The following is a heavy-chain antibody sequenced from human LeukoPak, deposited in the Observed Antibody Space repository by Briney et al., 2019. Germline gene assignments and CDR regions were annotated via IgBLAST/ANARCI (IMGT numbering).Heavy chain of an antibody. CDR2: IKQDGSEK. Sequence: PGGSLRLSCAASGFTFSSYWMSWVRQAPGKGLEWVANIKQDGSEKYYVDSVKGRFTISRDNAKNSLYLQMNSLRAEDTAVYYCARYHTYYYDSSVHGIHYYYYYGMDVWGQGTTVTVSS. J-gene: IGHJ6*02. V-gene: IGHV3-7*01. D-gene: IGHD3-22*01. CDR3: ARYHTYYYDSSVHGIHYYYYYGMDV. CDR1: GFTFSSYW.